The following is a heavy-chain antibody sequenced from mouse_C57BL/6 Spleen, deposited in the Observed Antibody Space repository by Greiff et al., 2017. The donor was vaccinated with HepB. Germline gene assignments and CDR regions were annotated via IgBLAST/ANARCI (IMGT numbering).Heavy chain of an antibody. CDR2: IDPSDSYT. J-gene: IGHJ4*01. D-gene: IGHD2-4*01. CDR1: GYTFTSYW. CDR3: TRRGLREAMDY. Sequence: QVQLQQPGAELVMPGASVKLSCKASGYTFTSYWMHWVKQRPGQGLEWIGEIDPSDSYTNYNQKFKGKSTWTVDKSSSTDYLQLSSLTSEDSAFYYCTRRGLREAMDYWGQGTSVTVSS. V-gene: IGHV1-69*01.